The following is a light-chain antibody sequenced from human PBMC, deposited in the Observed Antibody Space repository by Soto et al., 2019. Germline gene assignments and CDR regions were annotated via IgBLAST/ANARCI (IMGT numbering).Light chain of an antibody. J-gene: IGKJ5*01. CDR1: QSLSSSF. Sequence: EIVLTQSPGTLSLSPGDGATLSCRASQSLSSSFLAWYQQKPGQAPRLLLYGASSRATDIPDRFISSGSGTDFTLTISRLEPENFAVYECQQFGSSPITLGEETRLEI. CDR2: GAS. CDR3: QQFGSSPIT. V-gene: IGKV3-20*01.